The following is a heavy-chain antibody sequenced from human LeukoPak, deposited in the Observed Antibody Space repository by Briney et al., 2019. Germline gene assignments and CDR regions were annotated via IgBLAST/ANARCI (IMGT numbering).Heavy chain of an antibody. V-gene: IGHV7-4-1*02. CDR2: INTNTGNP. CDR3: ARGPYSSGWYGYYYYYMDV. Sequence: ASVKVSCKASGYTFTSYAMNWVRQAPGQGLEWMGWINTNTGNPTYAQGFTGRFVFSLDTSVSTAYLQISSLKAEDTAVYYCARGPYSSGWYGYYYYYMDVWGKGTTVTVSS. CDR1: GYTFTSYA. J-gene: IGHJ6*03. D-gene: IGHD6-19*01.